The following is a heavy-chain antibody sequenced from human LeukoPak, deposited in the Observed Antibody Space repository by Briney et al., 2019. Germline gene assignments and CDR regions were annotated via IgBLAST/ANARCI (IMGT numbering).Heavy chain of an antibody. CDR1: GFTFSSYS. V-gene: IGHV3-21*04. Sequence: GGSLRLSCAASGFTFSSYSMSWVRQAPGKGLEWVSSISSSSSYIYYADSVKGRFTISRDNAKNSQYLQMNSPRAEDTALYYCTRAICDSSGYYSVVCAFDIWGQGTMVTVSS. CDR3: TRAICDSSGYYSVVCAFDI. D-gene: IGHD3-22*01. J-gene: IGHJ3*02. CDR2: ISSSSSYI.